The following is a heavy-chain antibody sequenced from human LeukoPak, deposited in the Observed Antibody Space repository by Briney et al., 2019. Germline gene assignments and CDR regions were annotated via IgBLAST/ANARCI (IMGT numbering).Heavy chain of an antibody. CDR1: GFTFSSYW. CDR2: INSDGSST. CDR3: AREPLRYDSTCFDY. D-gene: IGHD3-22*01. Sequence: GGSLRLSCAASGFTFSSYWMHWVRQAPGKGLVWVPRINSDGSSTSYADSVKGRFTISRDNAKNTLYLQMNSLRAEDTAVYYCAREPLRYDSTCFDYWGQGTLVTVSS. V-gene: IGHV3-74*01. J-gene: IGHJ4*02.